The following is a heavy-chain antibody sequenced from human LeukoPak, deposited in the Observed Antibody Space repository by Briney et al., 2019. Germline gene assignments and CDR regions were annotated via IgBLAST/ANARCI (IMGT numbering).Heavy chain of an antibody. CDR2: IYYSGST. V-gene: IGHV4-59*01. CDR3: ARSCGGDCPFDY. J-gene: IGHJ4*02. D-gene: IGHD2-21*01. Sequence: PSETLSLTCTVSGGSISSYYWSWIRQPPGKGLEWIGYIYYSGSTNYNPSLKSRVTLSVDTSKNQFSLKLSSVTAADTAVYYCARSCGGDCPFDYWGQGTLVTVSS. CDR1: GGSISSYY.